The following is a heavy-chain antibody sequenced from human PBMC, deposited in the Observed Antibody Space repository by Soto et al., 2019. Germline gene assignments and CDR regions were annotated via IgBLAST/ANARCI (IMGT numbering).Heavy chain of an antibody. CDR3: ARDPSDWLSPSDY. J-gene: IGHJ4*02. Sequence: GGSLRLSCAASGFTFSSYWMSWVRQAPGKGLEWVANIKQDGSEKYYVDSVKGRFTISRDNAKNSLYLQMNSLRAEDTAVYYCARDPSDWLSPSDYWGQGTLVTVSS. CDR1: GFTFSSYW. D-gene: IGHD3-9*01. CDR2: IKQDGSEK. V-gene: IGHV3-7*01.